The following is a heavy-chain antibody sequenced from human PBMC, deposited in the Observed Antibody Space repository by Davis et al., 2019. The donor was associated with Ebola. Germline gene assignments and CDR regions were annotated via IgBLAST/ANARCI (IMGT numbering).Heavy chain of an antibody. Sequence: GESLNIPCAASGFTFSSYWMSWVRQAPGKGLEWVANIKQDGSEKYYVDSVKGRFTISRDNAKNSLYLQMNSLRVEDTAVYYCARKMATLGQGTLVTVSS. CDR3: ARKMAT. CDR2: IKQDGSEK. D-gene: IGHD5-24*01. CDR1: GFTFSSYW. V-gene: IGHV3-7*01. J-gene: IGHJ5*02.